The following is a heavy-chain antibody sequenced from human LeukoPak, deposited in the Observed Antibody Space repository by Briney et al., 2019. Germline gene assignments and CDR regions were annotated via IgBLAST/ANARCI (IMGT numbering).Heavy chain of an antibody. D-gene: IGHD2-15*01. J-gene: IGHJ4*02. Sequence: GGPRRLSCAASGFTFDDYGMSWVRQAPGKGLEWVSGINWNGGSTGYADSVKGRFTISRDNAKNSLYLQMNSLRAEDTALYYCARSVAASRDYWGQGTLVTVSS. CDR3: ARSVAASRDY. V-gene: IGHV3-20*04. CDR2: INWNGGST. CDR1: GFTFDDYG.